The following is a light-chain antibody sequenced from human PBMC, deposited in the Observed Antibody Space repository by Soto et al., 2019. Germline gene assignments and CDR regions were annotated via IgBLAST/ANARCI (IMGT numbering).Light chain of an antibody. J-gene: IGKJ1*01. V-gene: IGKV1-5*03. CDR2: RAS. CDR3: QHYNSDGT. CDR1: QSISSW. Sequence: DIQMTQSPSTLSASIGDRVTITCRASQSISSWLAWYQQKPGKVPKLLIYRASTLESGVPSRFSGSGSGTEFTLTINSLQPDDFATYYCQHYNSDGTFGQGTKVEIK.